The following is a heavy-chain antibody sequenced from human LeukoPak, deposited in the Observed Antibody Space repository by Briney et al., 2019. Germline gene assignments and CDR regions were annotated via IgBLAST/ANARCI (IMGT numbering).Heavy chain of an antibody. V-gene: IGHV1-3*01. CDR3: ARLGVDIYYYYYMDV. CDR2: INAGNGNT. Sequence: ASVKVSCKASGYTFTSYAMHWVRQAPGQRLEWMGWINAGNGNTKYSQKFQVRVTITRDTSASTAYMELSSLRSEDTAVYYCARLGVDIYYYYYMDVWGKGTTVTVSS. D-gene: IGHD3-3*01. J-gene: IGHJ6*03. CDR1: GYTFTSYA.